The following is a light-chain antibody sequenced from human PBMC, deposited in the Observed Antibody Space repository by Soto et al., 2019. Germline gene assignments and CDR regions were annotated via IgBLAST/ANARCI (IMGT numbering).Light chain of an antibody. CDR3: QQYGDSSYT. CDR1: QSVSTTN. Sequence: PGARATLSCRASQSVSTTNLAWYLQKPGQPPRLLIYGASSRATGIPDRFSGSGSGTDFTLTISRLDPEDFAVYYCQQYGDSSYTFGQGTKVEI. CDR2: GAS. V-gene: IGKV3-20*01. J-gene: IGKJ2*01.